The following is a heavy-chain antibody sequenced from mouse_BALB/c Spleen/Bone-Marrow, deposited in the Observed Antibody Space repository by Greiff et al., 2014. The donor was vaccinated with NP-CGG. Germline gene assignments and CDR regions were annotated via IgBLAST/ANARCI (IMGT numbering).Heavy chain of an antibody. D-gene: IGHD2-3*01. Sequence: QVQLKESGPELVRPGVSVKISCKGSGYTFTDYAMHWVKQSHAKSLEWIGVISTYSGNTNYNQKFKVKATMTVDKSSSTAYMELARLTSEDSAIYYCARGRYDFAYWGQGTLVTVSA. J-gene: IGHJ3*01. V-gene: IGHV1-67*01. CDR3: ARGRYDFAY. CDR2: ISTYSGNT. CDR1: GYTFTDYA.